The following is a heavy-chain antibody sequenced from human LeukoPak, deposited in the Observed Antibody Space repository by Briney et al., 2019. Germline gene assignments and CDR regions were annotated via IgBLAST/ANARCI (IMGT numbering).Heavy chain of an antibody. CDR3: ARGRYSSGWYSFTAFFAFDI. D-gene: IGHD6-19*01. CDR2: MNPNSGNT. CDR1: GYTFTSYD. V-gene: IGHV1-8*01. J-gene: IGHJ3*02. Sequence: ASVKVSCKASGYTFTSYDINWVRLATGQGLEWMGWMNPNSGNTGYAQKFQGRVTMTRNTSISTAYMELSSLRSEDKAVYYCARGRYSSGWYSFTAFFAFDIWGQGTMVTVSS.